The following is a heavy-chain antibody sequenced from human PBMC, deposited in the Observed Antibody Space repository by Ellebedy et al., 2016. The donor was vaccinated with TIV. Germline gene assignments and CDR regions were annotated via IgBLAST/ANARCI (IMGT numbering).Heavy chain of an antibody. CDR3: ARVLDSSRWNGRYFDL. V-gene: IGHV3-74*01. CDR2: INSDGSTT. J-gene: IGHJ2*01. CDR1: GFTFSNSW. D-gene: IGHD6-13*01. Sequence: GGSLRLSCAASGFTFSNSWMHWVRQAPGKGLGWVSRINSDGSTTAYVDSVEGRFTISRDNAKNTLNLQMNSLRAEDTAVYYCARVLDSSRWNGRYFDLWGRGTLVTVSS.